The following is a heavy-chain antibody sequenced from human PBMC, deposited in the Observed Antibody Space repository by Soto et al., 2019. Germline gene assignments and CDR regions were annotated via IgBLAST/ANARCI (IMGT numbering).Heavy chain of an antibody. J-gene: IGHJ6*02. Sequence: VFCKASGYTFSSYAISWVRQAPGQGLEWLGWISPYNDDTKYAQKLQGRVLMTTDTPTKTAHLDLRSLRSDDTAVYYCARGGYYDSSGSRDYHYYGMDVWGQGTTVTVSS. CDR1: GYTFSSYA. CDR2: ISPYNDDT. D-gene: IGHD3-22*01. V-gene: IGHV1-18*01. CDR3: ARGGYYDSSGSRDYHYYGMDV.